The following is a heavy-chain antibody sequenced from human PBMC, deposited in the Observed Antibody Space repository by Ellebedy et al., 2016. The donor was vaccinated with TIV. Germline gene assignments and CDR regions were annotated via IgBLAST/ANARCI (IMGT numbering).Heavy chain of an antibody. CDR2: INHSGST. D-gene: IGHD3-22*01. V-gene: IGHV4-34*01. CDR3: ARGQRGNLRPYDSRVL. J-gene: IGHJ4*02. CDR1: GGSFSGYY. Sequence: SETLSLXXAVYGGSFSGYYWSWIRQPPGKGLEWIGEINHSGSTNYNPSLKSRVTISVDTSKNQFSLKLSSVTAADTAVYYCARGQRGNLRPYDSRVLWGQGTLVTVSS.